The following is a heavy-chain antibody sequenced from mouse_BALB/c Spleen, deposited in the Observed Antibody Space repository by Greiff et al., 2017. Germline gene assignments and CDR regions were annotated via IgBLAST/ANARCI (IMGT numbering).Heavy chain of an antibody. CDR3: TFYYDYDVGYFDY. D-gene: IGHD2-4*01. V-gene: IGHV1S81*02. J-gene: IGHJ2*01. CDR1: GYTFTSYY. Sequence: QVQLKQPGAELVKPGASVKLSCKASGYTFTSYYMYWVKQRPGQGLEWIGGINPSNGGTNFNEKFKSKATLTVDKSSSTAYMQLSSLTSEDSAVYYCTFYYDYDVGYFDYWGQGTTLTVSS. CDR2: INPSNGGT.